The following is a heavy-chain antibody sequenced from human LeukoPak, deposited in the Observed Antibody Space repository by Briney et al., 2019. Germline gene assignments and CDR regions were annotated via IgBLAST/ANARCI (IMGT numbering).Heavy chain of an antibody. CDR1: GFTVSSSY. CDR2: ISSAGTT. CDR3: TADVSDSSGPSHDY. D-gene: IGHD3-22*01. V-gene: IGHV3-66*01. Sequence: GGSLRLSCAASGFTVSSSYMSWVRQAPGKGLEWVSIISSAGTTYYADSVKGRFTISRDNSKNTVYLQVNSLRDEDTAVYYCTADVSDSSGPSHDYWGQGTLVTVSS. J-gene: IGHJ4*02.